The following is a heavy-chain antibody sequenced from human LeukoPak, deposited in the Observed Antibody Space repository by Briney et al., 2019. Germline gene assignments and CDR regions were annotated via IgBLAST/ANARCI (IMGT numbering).Heavy chain of an antibody. J-gene: IGHJ3*01. CDR2: TYYSSKWYN. CDR1: GDNVSNINAA. CDR3: ARAMSRAFNL. Sequence: SQTLSLTCVISGDNVSNINAAWNWIGQSPSRGLEWLGRTYYSSKWYNDYAVSLKSRITINPDPSKNQFSLQLNSVTPEDTARYYCARAMSRAFNLWGQGTVVTVSS. D-gene: IGHD3-10*01. V-gene: IGHV6-1*01.